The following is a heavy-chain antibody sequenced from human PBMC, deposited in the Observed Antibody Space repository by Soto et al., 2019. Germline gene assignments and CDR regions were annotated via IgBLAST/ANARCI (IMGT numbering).Heavy chain of an antibody. Sequence: SETLSLTCTVSGGSISSGGYYWSWIRQHPVKGLEWIGYIYYSGSTYYNPSLKSRVTISVDTSKNQFSLKLSSVTAADTAVYYCARDRAYGSGSLYGMDVWGQGTTVNVSS. V-gene: IGHV4-31*03. CDR2: IYYSGST. D-gene: IGHD3-10*01. CDR3: ARDRAYGSGSLYGMDV. J-gene: IGHJ6*02. CDR1: GGSISSGGYY.